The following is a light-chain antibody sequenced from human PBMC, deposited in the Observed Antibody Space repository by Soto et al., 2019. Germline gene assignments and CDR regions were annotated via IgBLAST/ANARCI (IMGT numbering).Light chain of an antibody. J-gene: IGKJ2*01. CDR2: DAS. V-gene: IGKV1-5*01. CDR3: QQYTSYGIYT. CDR1: QRISSW. Sequence: DIQMPQYPSTLSASVGDRVTITCRASQRISSWLAWYQQKPGKAPKLLIYDASSLESWVPSRFSGSGSGEEFTLTISSLQPDDFATYYCQQYTSYGIYTFGQGTKVEIK.